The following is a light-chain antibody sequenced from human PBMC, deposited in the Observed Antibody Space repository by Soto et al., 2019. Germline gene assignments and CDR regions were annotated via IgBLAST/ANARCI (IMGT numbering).Light chain of an antibody. Sequence: QSALTQPASVSGSPGQSITISCTGTSSDVGGYNSVSWYQQHPGKAPKLMIYDVDNRPSGVSNRFSGSKSGNMASLTISGLQAEDEADYYCSSYTSTSTQVFGTGTKLTVL. CDR2: DVD. J-gene: IGLJ1*01. CDR3: SSYTSTSTQV. V-gene: IGLV2-14*01. CDR1: SSDVGGYNS.